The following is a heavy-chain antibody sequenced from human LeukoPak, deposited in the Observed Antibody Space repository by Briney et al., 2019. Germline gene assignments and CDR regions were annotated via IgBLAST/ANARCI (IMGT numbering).Heavy chain of an antibody. J-gene: IGHJ4*02. CDR3: ARRAGDYSHPYGY. Sequence: GGSLRLSCAASGLTVSSNCMSWVRQAPGKGLEWVSFIYSGGNTYYADSVKGRFTISRDNSKNTVHLQMNSLRAEDTAMYYCARRAGDYSHPYGYWGQGTLVTVSS. D-gene: IGHD3-22*01. CDR1: GLTVSSNC. V-gene: IGHV3-53*01. CDR2: IYSGGNT.